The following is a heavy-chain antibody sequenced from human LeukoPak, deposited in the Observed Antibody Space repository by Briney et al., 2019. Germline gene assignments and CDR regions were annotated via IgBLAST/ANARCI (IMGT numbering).Heavy chain of an antibody. V-gene: IGHV4-30-4*08. CDR2: IYYSGST. Sequence: SETLSLTCTVSGGSISSGDYYWSWIRQHPGKGLEWIGYIYYSGSTYYNPSLKSRVTISVDTSKNQFSLKLSSVTAADTAVYYCARVTYYYDSSGYLRRYYFDYWGQGTLVTVSS. D-gene: IGHD3-22*01. CDR3: ARVTYYYDSSGYLRRYYFDY. J-gene: IGHJ4*02. CDR1: GGSISSGDYY.